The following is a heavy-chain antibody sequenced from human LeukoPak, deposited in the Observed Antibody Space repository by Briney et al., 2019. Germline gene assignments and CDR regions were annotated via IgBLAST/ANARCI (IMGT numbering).Heavy chain of an antibody. V-gene: IGHV3-30*04. Sequence: GGSLRLSCAASGFTFSSYAMHWVRQAPGKGLEWVAVISYDGSNKYYADSVKGRFTISRDNSKNTLYLQMNSPRVEDTAVYYCASGGDNSGYYENLDYWGQGILVTVSS. CDR2: ISYDGSNK. J-gene: IGHJ4*02. D-gene: IGHD3-22*01. CDR3: ASGGDNSGYYENLDY. CDR1: GFTFSSYA.